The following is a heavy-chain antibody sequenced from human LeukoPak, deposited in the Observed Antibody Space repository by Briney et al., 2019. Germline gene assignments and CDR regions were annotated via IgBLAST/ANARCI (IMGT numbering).Heavy chain of an antibody. CDR1: GFIFSPYW. V-gene: IGHV3-7*05. D-gene: IGHD5-24*01. J-gene: IGHJ3*01. CDR3: VRGFDGYFVFDL. Sequence: PGGSLTLSCAASGFIFSPYWMSWVRLAPGKGLEWVTNINQDGSKTFYVDSVKGRFTISRDNGKNSMFVQMDRLRAEDTAVYYCVRGFDGYFVFDLWGEGTMVTVSS. CDR2: INQDGSKT.